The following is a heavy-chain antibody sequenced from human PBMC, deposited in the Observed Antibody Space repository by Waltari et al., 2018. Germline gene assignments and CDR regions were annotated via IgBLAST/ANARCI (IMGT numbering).Heavy chain of an antibody. D-gene: IGHD3-3*01. Sequence: QVQLQQWGAGLLKPSETLSLTCAVYGGSFSGYYWSWIRQPPGKGLEWIGEINHSGRPHSHPSLKSRVTISVDTSKNQFALKLSSVTAAETAVYYCARGQYGRDRGYYDFWKRGLYYFDYWGQGTLVTVSS. V-gene: IGHV4-34*01. CDR3: ARGQYGRDRGYYDFWKRGLYYFDY. CDR1: GGSFSGYY. CDR2: INHSGRP. J-gene: IGHJ4*02.